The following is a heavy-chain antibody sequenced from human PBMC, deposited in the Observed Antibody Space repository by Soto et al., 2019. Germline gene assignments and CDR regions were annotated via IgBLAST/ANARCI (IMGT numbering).Heavy chain of an antibody. CDR2: ISGSGGST. Sequence: EVQLLESGGGLVQPGGSLRLSCAASGFSFSNYAMSWVRQAPGKGLEWVSSISGSGGSTYYADSVKGRFTISRDNSKKPLYLQMKSLTDEDMAVYYCAKDLVATTAPHAFYIWGQGTMVTISS. V-gene: IGHV3-23*01. J-gene: IGHJ3*02. CDR3: AKDLVATTAPHAFYI. CDR1: GFSFSNYA. D-gene: IGHD1-1*01.